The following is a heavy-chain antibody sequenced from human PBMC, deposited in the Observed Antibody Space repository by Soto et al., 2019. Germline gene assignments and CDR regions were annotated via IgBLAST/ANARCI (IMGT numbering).Heavy chain of an antibody. V-gene: IGHV3-66*01. J-gene: IGHJ4*02. Sequence: EVQLVESGGGLVQPGRSLRLSCAASGFTVSNNYMSWVRQAPGKGLEWVSVIYSGGTTFYADSVKGRFIISRDNSKNTLYLQMNSLRAEDTAIYYCAGDRRWSGYSYWGQGTLVTVSS. CDR1: GFTVSNNY. CDR3: AGDRRWSGYSY. D-gene: IGHD3-3*01. CDR2: IYSGGTT.